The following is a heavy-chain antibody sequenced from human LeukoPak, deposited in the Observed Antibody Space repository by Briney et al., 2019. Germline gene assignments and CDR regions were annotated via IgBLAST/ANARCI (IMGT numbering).Heavy chain of an antibody. V-gene: IGHV3-7*01. CDR3: ARDHSSISLGSDY. J-gene: IGHJ4*02. D-gene: IGHD6-13*01. CDR1: GFTFSSYW. Sequence: GGSLRLSCAASGFTFSSYWMSWVRQAPGKGLEWVANIKQDGSEKYYVDSVKGRFTISRDNAKNSLYLQMNSLRAEDTAVYYCARDHSSISLGSDYWGQGTLVTVSS. CDR2: IKQDGSEK.